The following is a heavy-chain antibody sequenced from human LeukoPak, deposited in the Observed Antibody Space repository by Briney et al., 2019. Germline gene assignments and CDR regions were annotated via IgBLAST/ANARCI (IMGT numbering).Heavy chain of an antibody. D-gene: IGHD6-13*01. CDR3: ARDGIGASSWYGRGGFDY. CDR2: INPNSGGT. Sequence: ASVRVSCKASGYTFADYHIHWVRQAPGQGLEWMGRINPNSGGTKYAQTFQGRVTMTRDTSIRTAYMELSRLKSDDTAVYYCARDGIGASSWYGRGGFDYWGQGTLVTVSS. J-gene: IGHJ4*02. CDR1: GYTFADYH. V-gene: IGHV1-2*02.